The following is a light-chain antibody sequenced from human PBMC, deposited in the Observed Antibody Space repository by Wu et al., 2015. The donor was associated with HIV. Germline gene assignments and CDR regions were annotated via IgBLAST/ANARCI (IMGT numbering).Light chain of an antibody. J-gene: IGKJ3*01. V-gene: IGKV3-20*01. Sequence: EIVLTQSPGTLSLSPGERATLSCRASQTISNNYLSWYQQRPGQAPRLLIYGASSRATDIPDRFSGSGSGTDFTLTINRLEPEDFAVYYCHYQPFTLGPGTKVDIK. CDR1: QTISNNY. CDR2: GAS. CDR3: HYQPFT.